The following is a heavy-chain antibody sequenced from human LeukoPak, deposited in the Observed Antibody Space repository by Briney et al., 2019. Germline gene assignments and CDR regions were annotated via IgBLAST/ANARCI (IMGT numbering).Heavy chain of an antibody. CDR1: GYTLTELS. CDR3: ARGGGTAMVKAFDI. CDR2: FDPEDGET. Sequence: GASVKVSCKVSGYTLTELSMHWVRQAPGRGLEWMGGFDPEDGETIYAQKFQGRVTMTRDTSTSTVYMELSSLRSEDTAVYYCARGGGTAMVKAFDIWGQGTMVTVSS. J-gene: IGHJ3*02. V-gene: IGHV1-24*01. D-gene: IGHD5-18*01.